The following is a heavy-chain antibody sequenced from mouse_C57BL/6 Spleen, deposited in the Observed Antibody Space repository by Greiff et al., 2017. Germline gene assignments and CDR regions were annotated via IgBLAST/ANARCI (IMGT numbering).Heavy chain of an antibody. CDR2: IYPGDGDT. V-gene: IGHV1-82*01. D-gene: IGHD2-1*01. Sequence: QVQLQQSGPELVKPGASVKISCKASGYAFSSSWMNWVKQRPGKGLEWIGRIYPGDGDTNYNGKFKGKATLTADKSSSTAYMQLSSLTSEDSAVYFCAREAGYGNFAYWGQGTLVTVSA. J-gene: IGHJ3*01. CDR3: AREAGYGNFAY. CDR1: GYAFSSSW.